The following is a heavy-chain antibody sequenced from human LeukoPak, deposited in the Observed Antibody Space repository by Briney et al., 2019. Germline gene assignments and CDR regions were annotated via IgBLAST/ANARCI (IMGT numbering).Heavy chain of an antibody. CDR2: ISGSGGST. V-gene: IGHV3-23*01. D-gene: IGHD4-23*01. J-gene: IGHJ4*02. CDR3: AKYGGNVVDY. Sequence: GGSLRLSCAASGFTFSSYAMSWVRQAPGKGLEWVSAISGSGGSTYYADSVKGRFTISRDNSKNTLHLQMSSLRTEDTAVYYCAKYGGNVVDYWGQGTLDTVSS. CDR1: GFTFSSYA.